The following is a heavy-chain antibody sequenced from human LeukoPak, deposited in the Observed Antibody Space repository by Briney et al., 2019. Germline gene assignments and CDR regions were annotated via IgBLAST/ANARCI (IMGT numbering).Heavy chain of an antibody. J-gene: IGHJ6*02. V-gene: IGHV4-34*01. CDR3: ARGDVWSGYYGYYGMDV. CDR2: INHSGST. Sequence: PSETLSLTCAVYGGSFSGYCWSWIRQPPGKGLEWIGEINHSGSTNYNPSLKSRVTISVDTSKNQFSLKLSSVTAADTAVYYCARGDVWSGYYGYYGMDVWGQGTTVTVSS. CDR1: GGSFSGYC. D-gene: IGHD3-3*01.